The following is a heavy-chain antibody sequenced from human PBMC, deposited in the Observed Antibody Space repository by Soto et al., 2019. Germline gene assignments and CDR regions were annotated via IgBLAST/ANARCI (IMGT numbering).Heavy chain of an antibody. CDR3: ANPSTVSNFDY. CDR1: GFTFSSYG. J-gene: IGHJ4*02. Sequence: GGSLRLSCAASGFTFSSYGMHWVRQAPGKGLEWVAVISYDGSNKYYADSVKGRFTISRDNSKNTLYLQMNSLRAEDTAVYYCANPSTVSNFDYWGQGTLVTVSS. D-gene: IGHD4-17*01. CDR2: ISYDGSNK. V-gene: IGHV3-30*18.